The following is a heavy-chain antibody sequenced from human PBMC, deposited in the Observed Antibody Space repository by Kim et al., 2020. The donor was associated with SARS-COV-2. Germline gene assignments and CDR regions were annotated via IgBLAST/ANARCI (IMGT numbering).Heavy chain of an antibody. CDR1: GFTVSSNY. J-gene: IGHJ4*02. V-gene: IGHV3-66*01. CDR2: ISSGGST. D-gene: IGHD6-19*01. CDR3: ARAVGSGWYGGTYFDY. Sequence: GGSLRLSCAASGFTVSSNYMSWVRQAPGMGLEWVSVISSGGSTYYADSVKGRFTISRDNSKNTLYLQMNSLRAEDTAVYYCARAVGSGWYGGTYFDYWGQGTLVTVSS.